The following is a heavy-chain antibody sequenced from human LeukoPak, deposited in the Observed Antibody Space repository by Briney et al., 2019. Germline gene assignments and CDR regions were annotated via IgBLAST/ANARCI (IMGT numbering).Heavy chain of an antibody. V-gene: IGHV1-18*01. CDR2: ISAYNGDT. J-gene: IGHJ4*02. CDR1: GYTFNRHG. D-gene: IGHD6-19*01. Sequence: ASVKVSCKASGYTFNRHGISWARQAPGQGLEWMGWISAYNGDTRYAQKFQGRVTLTIDTSTSTAYMELRSLTSDDTAMYYCARDPSNTSGWYIYFDHWGQGTPVTVSS. CDR3: ARDPSNTSGWYIYFDH.